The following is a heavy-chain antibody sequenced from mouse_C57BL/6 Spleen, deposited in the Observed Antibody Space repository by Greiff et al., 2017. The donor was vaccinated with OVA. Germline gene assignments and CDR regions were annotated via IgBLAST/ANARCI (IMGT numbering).Heavy chain of an antibody. CDR2: INPSTGGT. Sequence: VQLQQSGPELVKPGASVKISCKASGYSFTGYYMHWVKQSSEKSLEWIGEINPSTGGTSYNQKFKGKATLTVDKSSSTAYMQLKSLTSEDSAVYYCARRGAQAIFAYWGQGTLVTVSA. J-gene: IGHJ3*01. D-gene: IGHD3-2*02. CDR1: GYSFTGYY. V-gene: IGHV1-43*01. CDR3: ARRGAQAIFAY.